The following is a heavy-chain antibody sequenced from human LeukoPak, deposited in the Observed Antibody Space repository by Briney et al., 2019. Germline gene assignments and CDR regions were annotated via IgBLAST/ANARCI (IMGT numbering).Heavy chain of an antibody. V-gene: IGHV1-2*02. D-gene: IGHD3-3*01. Sequence: GASVKVSCKTSGYAFTDYYMHWVRQAPGQGLEWMGWINPGTGYTNLARTFYDRVSMTRDTSISTFYLTLSTLGSGDTAIYSCAREGENYEYPTTNPLDSWGQGTLVIVSS. J-gene: IGHJ4*02. CDR3: AREGENYEYPTTNPLDS. CDR1: GYAFTDYY. CDR2: INPGTGYT.